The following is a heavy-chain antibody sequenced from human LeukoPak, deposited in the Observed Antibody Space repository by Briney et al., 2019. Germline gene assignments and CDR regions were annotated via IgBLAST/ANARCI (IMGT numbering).Heavy chain of an antibody. Sequence: PGGSLRLSCAASGFTFSTYAMHWVRQAPGKGLEWVAVMSYDGTNKYYADSVKGRFTVSRDNSKNTLYLQMNSLRAEDTAVYYCARGLIYGDDAFDIWGQGTMVTVSS. CDR3: ARGLIYGDDAFDI. V-gene: IGHV3-30*04. CDR2: MSYDGTNK. J-gene: IGHJ3*02. D-gene: IGHD4-17*01. CDR1: GFTFSTYA.